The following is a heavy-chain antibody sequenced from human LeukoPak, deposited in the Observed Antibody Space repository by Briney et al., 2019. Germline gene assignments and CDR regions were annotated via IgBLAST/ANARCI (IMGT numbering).Heavy chain of an antibody. J-gene: IGHJ4*02. CDR3: ARAGGSTVSHSDY. D-gene: IGHD4-17*01. Sequence: GGSLRLSCAASGFTFSSYSMNWIRQAPGKGLEWVSSISSSTSHIYYADSVKGRFTISKANAKNSLYLQMNSLRAEDTAVYYCARAGGSTVSHSDYWGQGTLVTVSS. CDR1: GFTFSSYS. CDR2: ISSSTSHI. V-gene: IGHV3-21*01.